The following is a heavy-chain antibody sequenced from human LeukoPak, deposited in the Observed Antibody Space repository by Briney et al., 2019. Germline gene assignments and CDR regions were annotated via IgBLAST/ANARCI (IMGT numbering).Heavy chain of an antibody. CDR3: ARGLKRSGSSDHFDY. J-gene: IGHJ4*02. CDR1: GYTFTSYY. V-gene: IGHV1-46*01. Sequence: GASVKVSCKASGYTFTSYYIHWVRQAPGQGLEWMGITNPSGGSTSYAQKFQGGITMTRDTSTSTVYMELSSLRSEDTAVYYCARGLKRSGSSDHFDYWGQGTLVTVSS. CDR2: TNPSGGST. D-gene: IGHD6-6*01.